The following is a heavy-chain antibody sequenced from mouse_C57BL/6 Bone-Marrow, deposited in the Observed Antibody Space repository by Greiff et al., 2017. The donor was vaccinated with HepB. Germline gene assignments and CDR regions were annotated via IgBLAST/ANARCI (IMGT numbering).Heavy chain of an antibody. V-gene: IGHV5-4*01. D-gene: IGHD1-1*01. CDR3: ARWVLRYDYYAMDY. CDR2: ISDGGSYT. J-gene: IGHJ4*01. CDR1: GFTFSSYA. Sequence: EVQVVESGGGLVKPGGSLKLSCAASGFTFSSYAMSWVRQTPEKRLEWVATISDGGSYTYYPDNVKGRFTISRDNAKNNLYLQMSHLKSEDTAMYYCARWVLRYDYYAMDYWGQGTSVTVSS.